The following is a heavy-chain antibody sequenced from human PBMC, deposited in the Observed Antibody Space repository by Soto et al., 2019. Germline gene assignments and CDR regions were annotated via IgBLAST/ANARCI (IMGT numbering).Heavy chain of an antibody. CDR2: INPNSGGT. D-gene: IGHD6-19*01. J-gene: IGHJ4*02. V-gene: IGHV1-2*02. CDR3: ASAAVTGTAGLDF. CDR1: GYTFSGFY. Sequence: ASVKVSCKASGYTFSGFYMHWVRQAPGQGLEWMGWINPNSGGTKSAEKFQGRVTMTRDTSISTAYIELSRLTSDDTAVYYCASAAVTGTAGLDFWGQGTQVTVSS.